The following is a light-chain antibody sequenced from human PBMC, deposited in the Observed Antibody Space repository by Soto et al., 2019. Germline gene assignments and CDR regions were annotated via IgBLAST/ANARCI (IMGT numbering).Light chain of an antibody. CDR1: SSNIGAYYD. Sequence: QSVLTQPPSVSGAPGQRVTISCTGSSSNIGAYYDVHWYQQVPGTAPKLLISSNTNRPSGVPDPFSGSKSGTSASLALTGLQAEDEADYYCQSYDTSLRDYVFGTGTKVTVL. CDR2: SNT. J-gene: IGLJ1*01. CDR3: QSYDTSLRDYV. V-gene: IGLV1-40*01.